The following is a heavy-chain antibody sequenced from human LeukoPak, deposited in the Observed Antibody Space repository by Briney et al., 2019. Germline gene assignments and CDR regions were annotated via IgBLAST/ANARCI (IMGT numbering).Heavy chain of an antibody. CDR1: GYTFTSYG. D-gene: IGHD4-17*01. J-gene: IGHJ6*02. V-gene: IGHV1-8*02. CDR3: ARGDGDYVLYYYYYYGMDV. CDR2: MNPNSGNT. Sequence: ASVKVSCKASGYTFTSYGISWVRQAPGQGLEWMGWMNPNSGNTGYAQKFQGRVTMTRNTSISTAYMELSSLRSEDTAVYYCARGDGDYVLYYYYYYGMDVWGQGTTVTVSS.